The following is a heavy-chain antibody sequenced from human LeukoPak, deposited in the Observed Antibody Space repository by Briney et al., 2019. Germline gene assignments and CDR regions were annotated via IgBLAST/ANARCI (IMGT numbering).Heavy chain of an antibody. CDR3: ARRDPDCSGGSCYLL. D-gene: IGHD2-15*01. Sequence: GESLKISCKGSGYSFTSYWIGWVRQMPGKGLEWMGIIYPGDSDTRYSPSFQGRVTISADKSISTAYLQWSSLKASDTAMYYCARRDPDCSGGSCYLLWGQGTLVTVSS. J-gene: IGHJ4*02. CDR2: IYPGDSDT. CDR1: GYSFTSYW. V-gene: IGHV5-51*01.